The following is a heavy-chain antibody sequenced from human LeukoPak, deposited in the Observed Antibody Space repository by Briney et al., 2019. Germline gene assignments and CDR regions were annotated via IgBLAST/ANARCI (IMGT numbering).Heavy chain of an antibody. Sequence: SQTLSLTCAISGDSVSSNSAAWNWIRQSPSRGLEWLGRTYYRSKWYNDYAVSVKSRITINPDTSKNQFSLQLNSVTPEDTAVYYCARDHLRGLGVSPNWFDPWGQGTLVTVSS. D-gene: IGHD3-16*01. CDR2: TYYRSKWYN. CDR1: GDSVSSNSAA. CDR3: ARDHLRGLGVSPNWFDP. V-gene: IGHV6-1*01. J-gene: IGHJ5*02.